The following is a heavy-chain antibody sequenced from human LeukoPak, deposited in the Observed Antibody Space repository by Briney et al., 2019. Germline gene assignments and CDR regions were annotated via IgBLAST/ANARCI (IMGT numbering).Heavy chain of an antibody. D-gene: IGHD2-2*01. CDR3: ARDPGSSTSCYDY. Sequence: ASVKVSCKASGYTFTSYGIGWVRQAPGQGLEWMGWISAYNGNTNYAQKPQGRVTMTTDTSTSTAYLELRSLGSDGTAVYYCARDPGSSTSCYDYWGQGTLVTVSS. V-gene: IGHV1-18*01. CDR1: GYTFTSYG. J-gene: IGHJ4*02. CDR2: ISAYNGNT.